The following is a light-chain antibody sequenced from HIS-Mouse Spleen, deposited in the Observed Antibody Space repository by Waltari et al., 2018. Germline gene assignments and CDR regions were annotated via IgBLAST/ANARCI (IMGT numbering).Light chain of an antibody. J-gene: IGLJ3*02. Sequence: QSVLTQPPSASGTPGQRVTISCSGSSSNIGSNYVYWYQQLPGTAPKLLIYRNNRRPSGVPCRFSGSKSGTSASLAISGLRSEDEADYYCAAWDDSLSGPVFGGGTKLTVL. V-gene: IGLV1-47*01. CDR3: AAWDDSLSGPV. CDR1: SSNIGSNY. CDR2: RNN.